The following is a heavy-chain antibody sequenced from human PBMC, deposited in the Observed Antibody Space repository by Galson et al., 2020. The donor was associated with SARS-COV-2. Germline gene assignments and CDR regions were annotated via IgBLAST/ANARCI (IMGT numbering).Heavy chain of an antibody. CDR3: ARSGYSSSWYEGAFDI. D-gene: IGHD6-13*01. CDR1: GFTVSSNY. CDR2: IYSGGST. Sequence: GESLKISCAASGFTVSSNYMSWVRQAPGKGLEWVSVIYSGGSTYYADSVKGRFTISRDNSKNTLYLQMNSLRAEDTAVYYCARSGYSSSWYEGAFDIRGQGTMVTVSS. J-gene: IGHJ3*02. V-gene: IGHV3-53*01.